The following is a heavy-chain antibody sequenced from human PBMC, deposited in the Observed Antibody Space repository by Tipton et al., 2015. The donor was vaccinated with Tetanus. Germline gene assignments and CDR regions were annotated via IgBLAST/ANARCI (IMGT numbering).Heavy chain of an antibody. Sequence: QLVQSGGEVKKPGESLKISCKGSGYIFNNYWIGWVRQKPGKGLEWMGFIYPGDSDTRYSPSFQGQVTISVDKSINTAYLQWSSLKASDTSMFYCARAHCTDGVCNFDFWDQGALVTVAS. CDR2: IYPGDSDT. D-gene: IGHD2-8*01. J-gene: IGHJ4*02. CDR3: ARAHCTDGVCNFDF. V-gene: IGHV5-51*01. CDR1: GYIFNNYW.